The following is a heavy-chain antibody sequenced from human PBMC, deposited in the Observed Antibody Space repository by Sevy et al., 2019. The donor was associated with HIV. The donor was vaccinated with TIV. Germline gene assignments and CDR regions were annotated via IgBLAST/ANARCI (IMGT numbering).Heavy chain of an antibody. CDR2: FKSKSHGGTT. Sequence: GGSLRLSCTASGFIFGDYGMSWVRQAPGKGLEWIAFFKSKSHGGTTENAASVKGRFTISRDDSKNIVYLQMSNLKTEDTDVYYCTRWSGSQSIFDYWGQGTLVTVSS. D-gene: IGHD1-26*01. V-gene: IGHV3-49*04. J-gene: IGHJ4*02. CDR3: TRWSGSQSIFDY. CDR1: GFIFGDYG.